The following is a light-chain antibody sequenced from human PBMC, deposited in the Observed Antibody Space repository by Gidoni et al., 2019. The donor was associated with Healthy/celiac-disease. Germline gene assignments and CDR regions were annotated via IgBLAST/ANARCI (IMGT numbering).Light chain of an antibody. CDR3: AAWDDSLSGHVV. CDR2: RNN. Sequence: QSVRTQPPSASGPPGHRVTISCSGSSSNIGSNYVYWYQQLPGTAPKLLIYRNNQRPSGVPDRFSGSKSGTSASLAISGLRSEDEADYYCAAWDDSLSGHVVFGGGTKLTVL. CDR1: SSNIGSNY. V-gene: IGLV1-47*01. J-gene: IGLJ2*01.